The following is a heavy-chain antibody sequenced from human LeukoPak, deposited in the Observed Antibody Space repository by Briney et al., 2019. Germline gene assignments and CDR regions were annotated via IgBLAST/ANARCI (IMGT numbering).Heavy chain of an antibody. V-gene: IGHV3-48*04. J-gene: IGHJ6*04. CDR2: ITSGTRT. Sequence: GGSLRLSCVASGFTFSSHGMNWVRQAPGKGLEWVSGITSGTRTYYADSVKGRFTISRDNAKNSLYLQMNSLRAEDTAVYYCAELGITMIGGVWGKGTTVTISS. D-gene: IGHD3-10*02. CDR3: AELGITMIGGV. CDR1: GFTFSSHG.